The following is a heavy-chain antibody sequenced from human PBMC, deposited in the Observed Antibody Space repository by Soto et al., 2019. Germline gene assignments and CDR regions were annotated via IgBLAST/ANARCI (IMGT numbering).Heavy chain of an antibody. Sequence: ASVKVSCKASGGTFSSYTISWVRQAPGQGLEWMGRIIPILGIANYAQKFQGRVTITADKSTSTAYMELSSLRSEDTAVYYCARGDCSGGSCYGYFDYWGQGTLVTVSS. D-gene: IGHD2-15*01. J-gene: IGHJ4*02. CDR1: GGTFSSYT. CDR2: IIPILGIA. CDR3: ARGDCSGGSCYGYFDY. V-gene: IGHV1-69*02.